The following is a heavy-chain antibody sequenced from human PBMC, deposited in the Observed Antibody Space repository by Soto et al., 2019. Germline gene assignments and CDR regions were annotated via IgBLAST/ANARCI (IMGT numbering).Heavy chain of an antibody. V-gene: IGHV4-31*03. Sequence: SETLSLTCTVSGRSISSGGYYWSWIRQHPGKGLEWIGYIYYSGSTYYNPSLKSRVTISVDTSKNQFSLKLSSVTAADTAVYYCARSAGSEMATITEWFDPWGQGTLVTVSS. CDR3: ARSAGSEMATITEWFDP. J-gene: IGHJ5*02. CDR2: IYYSGST. D-gene: IGHD5-12*01. CDR1: GRSISSGGYY.